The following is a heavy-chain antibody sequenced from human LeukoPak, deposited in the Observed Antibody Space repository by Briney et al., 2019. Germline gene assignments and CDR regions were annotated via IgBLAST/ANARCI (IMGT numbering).Heavy chain of an antibody. CDR1: GFTFSRYG. V-gene: IGHV3-33*01. Sequence: GGPLSLPCAASGFTFSRYGMLWPRQAPDKGLEGVAVKWYDGSNKYYADSVKGRFTISRDNSKNTLYLQMNSLRAEDTAVYYCARVGHPWSSGYYYLFDYWGQGTLVTVSS. J-gene: IGHJ4*01. CDR3: ARVGHPWSSGYYYLFDY. D-gene: IGHD3-22*01. CDR2: KWYDGSNK.